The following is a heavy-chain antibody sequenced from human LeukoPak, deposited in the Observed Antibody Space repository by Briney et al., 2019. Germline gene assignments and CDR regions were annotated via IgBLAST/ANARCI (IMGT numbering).Heavy chain of an antibody. Sequence: SETLSLTCTVSGDSLSPYYWGWIRQPPGKGLEWLGYISYSGSTNYNPSLKSRVTFSVATSKNQFSLKLSSVTAADTAVYYCARADTHYYDSSGYYYSWGQGTLVTVSS. J-gene: IGHJ5*02. V-gene: IGHV4-59*08. CDR3: ARADTHYYDSSGYYYS. CDR2: ISYSGST. CDR1: GDSLSPYY. D-gene: IGHD3-22*01.